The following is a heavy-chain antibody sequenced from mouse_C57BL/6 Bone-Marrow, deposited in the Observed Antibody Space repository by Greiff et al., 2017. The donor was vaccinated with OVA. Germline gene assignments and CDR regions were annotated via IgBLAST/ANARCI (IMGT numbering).Heavy chain of an antibody. CDR3: AREGGAY. CDR2: INPYNGGT. Sequence: EVQRVESGPVLVKPGASVKMSCKASGYTFTDYYMNWVKQSHGKSLEWIGVINPYNGGTSYNQKFKGKATLTVDKSSSTAYMELNSLTSEDSAVYYCAREGGAYWGQGTLVTVSA. V-gene: IGHV1-19*01. J-gene: IGHJ3*01. CDR1: GYTFTDYY.